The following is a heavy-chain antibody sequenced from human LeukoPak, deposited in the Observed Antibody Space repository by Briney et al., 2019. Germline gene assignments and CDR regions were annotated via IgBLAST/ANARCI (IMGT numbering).Heavy chain of an antibody. CDR3: ARGATMVRGVMNY. J-gene: IGHJ4*02. V-gene: IGHV1-2*02. CDR2: INPNNGGT. Sequence: ASVKGSCKASGYSFTGYYMHWVRQAPGQGLEWIGWINPNNGGTNYAQKFQGRVAMTRDTSSSTAYKELSRLRSDDTAVYYCARGATMVRGVMNYWGEGSQVSVSS. D-gene: IGHD3-10*01. CDR1: GYSFTGYY.